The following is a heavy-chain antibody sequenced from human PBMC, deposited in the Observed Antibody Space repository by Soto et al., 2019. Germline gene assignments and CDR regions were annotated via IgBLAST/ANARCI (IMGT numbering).Heavy chain of an antibody. CDR2: IYPGDSDT. V-gene: IGHV5-51*01. J-gene: IGHJ6*02. Sequence: PGESLKISCTVSGYSFTRYWIGWVRQMPGKGLEWMGIIYPGDSDTRYSPSFQGQVTISADKSISTAYLQWSSLKASDTAMYYCAGGGVRGVITRTRDYYGMDVWGQGTTVTVSS. CDR1: GYSFTRYW. D-gene: IGHD3-10*01. CDR3: AGGGVRGVITRTRDYYGMDV.